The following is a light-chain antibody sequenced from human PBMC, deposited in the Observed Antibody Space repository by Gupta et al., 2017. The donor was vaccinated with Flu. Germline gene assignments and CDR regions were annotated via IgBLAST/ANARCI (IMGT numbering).Light chain of an antibody. J-gene: IGKJ5*01. CDR2: MAS. CDR3: HQYSTYPIT. V-gene: IGKV1-5*03. CDR1: QSISSW. Sequence: DIQMTQSPSTLSASVGGRVTITCRASQSISSWLAWYQLKPGKAPKLLIYMASSLHSGVPSRFSGSGSGTEFTLTISSPQPDDFAAYYCHQYSTYPITFGQGTRMEMK.